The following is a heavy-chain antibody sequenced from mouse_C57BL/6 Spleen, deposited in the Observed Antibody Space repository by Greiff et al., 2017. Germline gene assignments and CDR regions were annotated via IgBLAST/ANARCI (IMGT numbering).Heavy chain of an antibody. D-gene: IGHD1-1*01. CDR2: ISSGSSTI. CDR1: GFTFSDYG. V-gene: IGHV5-17*01. J-gene: IGHJ1*03. CDR3: ARDGSRGYYWYFDV. Sequence: EVKLMESGGGLVQPGGSLKLSCAASGFTFSDYGMHWVRQAPEKGLEWVAYISSGSSTIYYADTVKGRFTISRDNAKNTLFLQMTSLRSEDTAMYYCARDGSRGYYWYFDVWGTGTTVTVSS.